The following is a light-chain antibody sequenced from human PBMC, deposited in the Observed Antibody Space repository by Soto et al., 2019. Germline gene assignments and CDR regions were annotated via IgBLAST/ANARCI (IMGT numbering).Light chain of an antibody. Sequence: IVLPQSPGTLSLSPGERATLSCRASQNVDSNYLAWYQQKPGQAPRIIIFAASGRATGIPDRFSGSGSGTDFTLTISRLEPEDFAVYYCQQYGYLSWTFGQGTKV. CDR3: QQYGYLSWT. V-gene: IGKV3-20*01. CDR1: QNVDSNY. J-gene: IGKJ1*01. CDR2: AAS.